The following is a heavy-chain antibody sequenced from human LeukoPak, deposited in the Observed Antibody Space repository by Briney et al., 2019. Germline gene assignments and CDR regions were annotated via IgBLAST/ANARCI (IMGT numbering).Heavy chain of an antibody. Sequence: GGSLRLSCAVSGFTFSSYSMNWVRQAPGKGLEWVSSISSSSYIYYADSVKGRFTISRDNAKNSLYLQMNSLRAEDTAVYYCARDYSGSGSLDYWGQGTLVTVSS. CDR2: ISSSSYI. CDR3: ARDYSGSGSLDY. V-gene: IGHV3-21*01. J-gene: IGHJ4*02. CDR1: GFTFSSYS. D-gene: IGHD3-10*01.